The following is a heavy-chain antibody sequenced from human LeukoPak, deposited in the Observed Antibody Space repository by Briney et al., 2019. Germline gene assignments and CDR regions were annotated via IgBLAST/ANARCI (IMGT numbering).Heavy chain of an antibody. CDR1: GFTFSSYA. J-gene: IGHJ4*02. D-gene: IGHD6-19*01. CDR2: ISGSGGST. CDR3: AKDGYSSGWYRRYFDY. V-gene: IGHV3-23*01. Sequence: GGSLRLSCAASGFTFSSYAMSWVRQAPGKGLEWVSAISGSGGSTYYADSVKGRFTISRDNSKNTLYLQMNSLRAEDTAVYYCAKDGYSSGWYRRYFDYWGQGTLVTVSS.